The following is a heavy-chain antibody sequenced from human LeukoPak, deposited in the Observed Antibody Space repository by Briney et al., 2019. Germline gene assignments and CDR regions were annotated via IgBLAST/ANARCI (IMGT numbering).Heavy chain of an antibody. CDR2: INPNSGGT. D-gene: IGHD3-10*01. Sequence: ASVKVSCKASGYTFTGYYMHWVRQAPGQGLEWMGWINPNSGGTTYAQKFQGRVTMTRDTSISTAYMELSRLRSDDTAVYYCASGEYGSGPLGMDVWGQGTTVTVSS. V-gene: IGHV1-2*02. CDR3: ASGEYGSGPLGMDV. J-gene: IGHJ6*02. CDR1: GYTFTGYY.